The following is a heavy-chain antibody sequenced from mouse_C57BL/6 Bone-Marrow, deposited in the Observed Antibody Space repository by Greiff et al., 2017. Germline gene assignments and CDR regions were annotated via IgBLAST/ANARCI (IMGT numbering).Heavy chain of an antibody. Sequence: QVQLQQPGAELVKPGASVKMSCKASGYTFTSYWITWVKQRPGQGLEWIGDIYPGSGSTNYNEKFKSKATLTVDKSSSTAYMQLSSLTSEDSAVYYCARDTTVVAHWYFDVWGTGTTVTVSS. V-gene: IGHV1-55*01. J-gene: IGHJ1*03. D-gene: IGHD1-1*01. CDR2: IYPGSGST. CDR1: GYTFTSYW. CDR3: ARDTTVVAHWYFDV.